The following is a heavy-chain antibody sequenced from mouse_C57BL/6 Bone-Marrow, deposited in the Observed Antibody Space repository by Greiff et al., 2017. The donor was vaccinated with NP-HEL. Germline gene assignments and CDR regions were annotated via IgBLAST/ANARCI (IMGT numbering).Heavy chain of an antibody. CDR3: AKNYQYYYGSVYAMDY. Sequence: VQLQQSGPGLVQPSQSLSITCTVSGFSLTSYGVHWVRQSPGKGLEWLGVIWRGGSTDYNAAFMSRLSITKDNSKSQVFFKMNSLQADDTAIYYCAKNYQYYYGSVYAMDYWGQGTSVTVSS. CDR1: GFSLTSYG. J-gene: IGHJ4*01. D-gene: IGHD1-1*01. CDR2: IWRGGST. V-gene: IGHV2-5*01.